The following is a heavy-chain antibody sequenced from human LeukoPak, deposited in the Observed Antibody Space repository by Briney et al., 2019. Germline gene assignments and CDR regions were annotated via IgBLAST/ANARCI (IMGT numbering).Heavy chain of an antibody. CDR3: ARQWSSGYIQFDY. CDR1: GFTFSSYA. Sequence: GGSLRLSSAASGFTFSSYAMHWVRQAPGKGLEWVAVISYDGSNKYYADSVKGRFTISRDNSQYPLNQQMNGLRADDQDGYYCARQWSSGYIQFDYWDRGTVVLVSS. D-gene: IGHD5-12*01. CDR2: ISYDGSNK. J-gene: IGHJ4*02. V-gene: IGHV3-30*04.